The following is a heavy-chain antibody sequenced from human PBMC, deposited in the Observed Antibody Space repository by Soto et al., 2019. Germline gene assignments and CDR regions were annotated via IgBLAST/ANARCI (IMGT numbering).Heavy chain of an antibody. Sequence: PSETLSLTCTVSGDSITSNSYFWAWIRQHPGKGLEWIGYIYYSGSTYYNPSLKSRVTISVDTSKNQFSLKLSSVTAADTAVYYCARDLFPSNYCSGGSCSGQDAFDIWGQGTMVTVSS. J-gene: IGHJ3*02. CDR2: IYYSGST. CDR1: GDSITSNSYF. V-gene: IGHV4-31*03. D-gene: IGHD2-15*01. CDR3: ARDLFPSNYCSGGSCSGQDAFDI.